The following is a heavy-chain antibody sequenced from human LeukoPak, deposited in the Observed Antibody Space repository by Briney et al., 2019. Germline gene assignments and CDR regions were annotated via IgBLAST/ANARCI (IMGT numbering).Heavy chain of an antibody. CDR3: ARVSRGIAPVY. D-gene: IGHD6-13*01. Sequence: PGGSLRLSCAASGFTFSNFGMSWVRQAPGRGLEWVSGISGGGDTTYYAESVKGRFTISRDNSKNTVFLQMNSLRAEDTAVYYCARVSRGIAPVYWGQGTLVTVSS. J-gene: IGHJ4*02. CDR1: GFTFSNFG. CDR2: ISGGGDTT. V-gene: IGHV3-23*01.